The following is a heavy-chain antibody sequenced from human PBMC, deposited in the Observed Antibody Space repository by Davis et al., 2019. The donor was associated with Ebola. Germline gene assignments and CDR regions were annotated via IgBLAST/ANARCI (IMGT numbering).Heavy chain of an antibody. J-gene: IGHJ5*02. V-gene: IGHV4-59*01. Sequence: SETLSLTCTVSGGSLSSYYWSWIRQTPGKGLQWIGYIYYSGSTNYNPSLKSRVNISVDTSKNQFSLKLSSVTAADTAVYYCARSITGTTAWFDPWGQGTLVTVSS. CDR3: ARSITGTTAWFDP. CDR1: GGSLSSYY. CDR2: IYYSGST. D-gene: IGHD1-7*01.